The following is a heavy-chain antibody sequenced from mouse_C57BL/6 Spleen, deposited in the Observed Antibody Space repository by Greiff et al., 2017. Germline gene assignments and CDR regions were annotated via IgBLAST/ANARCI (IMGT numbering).Heavy chain of an antibody. CDR1: GFTFSAYY. Sequence: EVKLVESEGGLVQPGSSMKLSCTASGFTFSAYYMAWVRQVPEKGLEWVANINYDGSSTYYLDSLKSRVIISRDNSTNILYLQMSSLKSEDTATYYCARLGLLPYWYFEFWGTGTTVTVSS. V-gene: IGHV5-16*01. D-gene: IGHD2-3*01. J-gene: IGHJ1*03. CDR3: ARLGLLPYWYFEF. CDR2: INYDGSST.